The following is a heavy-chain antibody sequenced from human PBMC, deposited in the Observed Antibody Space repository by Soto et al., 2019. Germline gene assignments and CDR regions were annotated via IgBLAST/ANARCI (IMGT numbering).Heavy chain of an antibody. CDR1: GFSLSNARMG. J-gene: IGHJ4*02. V-gene: IGHV2-26*01. CDR3: ARIPPGDYGDYAAPDY. D-gene: IGHD4-17*01. CDR2: IFSNDEK. Sequence: QVALKESGPVLVNPTETLTLTCTVSGFSLSNARMGVSWIRQPPGKALEWLAHIFSNDEKSYSTSLKSRLTISKDTSKSQVVLTMTNMDPVDTATYYCARIPPGDYGDYAAPDYWVQGTLVIVSS.